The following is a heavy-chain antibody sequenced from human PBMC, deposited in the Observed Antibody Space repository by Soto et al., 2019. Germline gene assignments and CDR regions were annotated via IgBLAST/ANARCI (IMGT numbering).Heavy chain of an antibody. CDR3: ARVVPGAEAWFGP. Sequence: ASVKVSCKTSGYTSSNYGITWVRQAPGQPLEWLGWISLYSDGTNYAQKFQGRVSMTTDTSTTTAYMELGSLRSDDTAVYYCARVVPGAEAWFGPWRQRTLVTVSS. D-gene: IGHD2-2*01. V-gene: IGHV1-18*01. J-gene: IGHJ5*02. CDR2: ISLYSDGT. CDR1: GYTSSNYG.